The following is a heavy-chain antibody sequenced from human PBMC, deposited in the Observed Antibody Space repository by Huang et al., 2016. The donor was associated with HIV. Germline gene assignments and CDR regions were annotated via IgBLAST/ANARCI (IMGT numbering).Heavy chain of an antibody. CDR1: GGSFNNFG. CDR3: AKRGGAWGSPYAFDL. D-gene: IGHD3-16*01. Sequence: QVQLVQSGAEVRKPGSSVKVSCRASGGSFNNFGINWVRQAPGQGLEWVGGIIPRFGTGNDAQRFKDRVTITADETTGVVHLEVTSLRSDDTAVYFCAKRGGAWGSPYAFDLWGPGTMVTVSS. CDR2: IIPRFGTG. V-gene: IGHV1-69*13. J-gene: IGHJ3*01.